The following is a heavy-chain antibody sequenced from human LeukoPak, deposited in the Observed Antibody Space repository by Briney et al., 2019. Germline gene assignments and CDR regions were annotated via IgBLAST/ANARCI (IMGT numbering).Heavy chain of an antibody. Sequence: PGSSLRLSCAASGLTFSSYGMHWVRQAPGQGLEWVAVISYDGSNKYYADSVKGRFTISRDNSKNTLYLQMNSLRAEDTDVYYCAKERWLQWYYFDYWGQGTLATVSS. CDR3: AKERWLQWYYFDY. J-gene: IGHJ4*02. V-gene: IGHV3-30*18. CDR2: ISYDGSNK. CDR1: GLTFSSYG. D-gene: IGHD5-24*01.